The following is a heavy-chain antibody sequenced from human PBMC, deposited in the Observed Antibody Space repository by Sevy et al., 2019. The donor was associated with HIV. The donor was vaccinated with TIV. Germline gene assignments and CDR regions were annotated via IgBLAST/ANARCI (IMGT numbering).Heavy chain of an antibody. CDR2: INPNGGGT. CDR3: ARSVYGSGTYLNDY. CDR1: GYYFTGYY. V-gene: IGHV1-2*02. D-gene: IGHD3-10*01. Sequence: ASVKVSCKASGYYFTGYYVHWVRQAPGQGLEWMGWINPNGGGTNIGQKFHGRVTMCRDTSITTAYMELTRLRSNDTGVYFCARSVYGSGTYLNDYWGQGTLVTVSS. J-gene: IGHJ4*02.